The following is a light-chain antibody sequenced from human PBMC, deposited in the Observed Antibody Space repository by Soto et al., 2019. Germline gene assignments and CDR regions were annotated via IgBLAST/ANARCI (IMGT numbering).Light chain of an antibody. CDR3: QQYGTSPQT. V-gene: IGKV3-20*01. CDR1: QSVSSNY. J-gene: IGKJ2*01. CDR2: GAS. Sequence: EIVLTQSPGTLSLSPGERATLSCRASQSVSSNYLAWYQHKPGQAPRLLIYGASSRATGIADRFSGSGSGTEFTLTISRLDPEDFAVYYCQQYGTSPQTFGQGTKLEI.